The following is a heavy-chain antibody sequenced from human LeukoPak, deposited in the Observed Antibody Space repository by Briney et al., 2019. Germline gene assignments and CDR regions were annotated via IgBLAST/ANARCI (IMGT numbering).Heavy chain of an antibody. CDR1: GYTFTSYD. CDR2: MNPNSGNT. J-gene: IGHJ4*02. Sequence: ASVKVSCKASGYTFTSYDINWVRQATGQGLEWMGWMNPNSGNTGYAQKFQGRVTMTRNTSISTAYMELSSLRSEDTAVYYCARDFSGSYAYDYWGQGTLVTVSS. D-gene: IGHD1-26*01. V-gene: IGHV1-8*01. CDR3: ARDFSGSYAYDY.